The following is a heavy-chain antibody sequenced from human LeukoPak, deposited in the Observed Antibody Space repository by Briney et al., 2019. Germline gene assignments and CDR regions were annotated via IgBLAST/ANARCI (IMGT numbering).Heavy chain of an antibody. CDR1: GYTFTGYY. CDR2: INPNSGGT. V-gene: IGHV1-2*02. D-gene: IGHD3-16*01. Sequence: GASVKVSCKASGYTFTGYYMHWVRQAPGQGLEWMGWINPNSGGTNYAQKFQGRVTMTRDTSISTAYMELSRLRSDDTAVYYCAKGSYTYDFPIPLEDPYYYYGMDVWGQGTTVTVSS. J-gene: IGHJ6*02. CDR3: AKGSYTYDFPIPLEDPYYYYGMDV.